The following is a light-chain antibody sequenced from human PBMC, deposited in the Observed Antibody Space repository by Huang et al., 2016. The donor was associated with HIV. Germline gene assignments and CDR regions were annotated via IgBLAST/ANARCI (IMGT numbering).Light chain of an antibody. Sequence: DIQMAQSPSSLSASVGDRVTITCRAREPITTDLNWYQQKPGTAPKLLSYSASNLQSGVPSRFSGSGSVTDFTLTISSLQPEDFATYYCQQSYTTPLTFGGGTKVEI. CDR3: QQSYTTPLT. J-gene: IGKJ4*01. V-gene: IGKV1-39*01. CDR2: SAS. CDR1: EPITTD.